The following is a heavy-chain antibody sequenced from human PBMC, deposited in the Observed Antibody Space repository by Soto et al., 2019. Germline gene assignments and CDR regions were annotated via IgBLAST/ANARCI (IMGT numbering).Heavy chain of an antibody. CDR2: IKSDGSST. Sequence: GGSLRLSCAGSGFTFSNAWMSWVRQAPGKGLEWVGRIKSDGSSTSYADSVKGRFTISRDNAKNTLYLQMNSLRAEDTAVYYCARGRYSGSPRDTWGQGTMVTVSS. J-gene: IGHJ3*02. CDR1: GFTFSNAW. D-gene: IGHD1-26*01. V-gene: IGHV3-74*01. CDR3: ARGRYSGSPRDT.